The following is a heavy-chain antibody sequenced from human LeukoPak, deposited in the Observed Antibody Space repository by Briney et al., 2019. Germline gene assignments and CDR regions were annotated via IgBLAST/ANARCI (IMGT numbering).Heavy chain of an antibody. D-gene: IGHD1-26*01. CDR3: AGDSGSYPQDAFDI. V-gene: IGHV1-69*05. CDR1: GGTFSSYA. J-gene: IGHJ3*02. CDR2: IIPIFGTA. Sequence: SVKVSCKASGGTFSSYAISWVRQAPGQGLEWMGGIIPIFGTANYAQKFQGRVTITTDESTSTAYMELSSLRSGDTAVYYCAGDSGSYPQDAFDIWGQGTMVTVSS.